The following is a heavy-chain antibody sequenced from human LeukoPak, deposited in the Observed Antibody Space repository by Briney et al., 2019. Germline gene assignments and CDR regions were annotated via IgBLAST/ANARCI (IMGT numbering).Heavy chain of an antibody. Sequence: PSETLSLTCTVSGGSISSYYWSWIRQPAGKGLEWIGRIYTSGSTNYNPSLKSRVTMSVDTSKNQFSLKLSSVTAADTAVYYCARLSTVTPYYYYYYGMDVWGQGTTVTVSS. D-gene: IGHD4-11*01. V-gene: IGHV4-4*07. CDR1: GGSISSYY. CDR2: IYTSGST. CDR3: ARLSTVTPYYYYYYGMDV. J-gene: IGHJ6*02.